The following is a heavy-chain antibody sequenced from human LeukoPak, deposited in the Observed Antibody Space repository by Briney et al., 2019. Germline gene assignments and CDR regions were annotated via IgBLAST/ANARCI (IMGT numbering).Heavy chain of an antibody. CDR3: AKSRGYYYEKSGPADY. CDR2: ITWNSGSI. CDR1: GFTFDDYA. J-gene: IGHJ4*02. V-gene: IGHV3-9*01. Sequence: SGGALRLSCEASGFTFDDYAMHWVRQVPGKGLEWVSGITWNSGSIDYADSVKGRFTISRDNSKNTLYLQMNSLSAEDTAVYYCAKSRGYYYEKSGPADYWGQGTLVTVSS. D-gene: IGHD3-22*01.